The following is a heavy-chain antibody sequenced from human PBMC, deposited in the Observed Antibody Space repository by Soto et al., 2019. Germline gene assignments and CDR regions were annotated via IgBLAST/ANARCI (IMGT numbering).Heavy chain of an antibody. CDR1: GFTFSSYW. J-gene: IGHJ6*03. CDR2: INSDGSST. Sequence: EVQLVESGGGLVQPGGSLRLSCAASGFTFSSYWMHWVRQAPGKGLVCVSRINSDGSSTSYADSVKGRFTISRDNAKNTLYLQMNSLRAEDTAVYYCARLYSSSPYYYYYYMDVWGKGTTVTVSS. V-gene: IGHV3-74*01. D-gene: IGHD6-6*01. CDR3: ARLYSSSPYYYYYYMDV.